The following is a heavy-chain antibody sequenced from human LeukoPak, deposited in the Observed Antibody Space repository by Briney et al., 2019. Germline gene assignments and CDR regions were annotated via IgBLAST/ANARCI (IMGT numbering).Heavy chain of an antibody. CDR1: GYTFTSYD. J-gene: IGHJ6*03. V-gene: IGHV1-8*01. Sequence: ASVKVSCKASGYTFTSYDINWVRQATGQGLEWMGWMNPNSGNTGYAQEFQGRVTMTRNTSISTAYMELSSLRSEDTAVYYCARGFSYCSGGSCYYYYYYMDVWGKGTTVTVSS. CDR3: ARGFSYCSGGSCYYYYYYMDV. D-gene: IGHD2-15*01. CDR2: MNPNSGNT.